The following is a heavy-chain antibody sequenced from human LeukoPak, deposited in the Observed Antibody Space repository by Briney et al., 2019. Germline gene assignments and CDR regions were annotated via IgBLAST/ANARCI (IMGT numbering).Heavy chain of an antibody. CDR2: IYHSGRT. V-gene: IGHV4-4*02. Sequence: PSGTLSLTCTVSGDSISSSNWWSWVRQPPGKGLEWSGAIYHSGRTNYNPSLKSRLTILVEKSKNQFSLKLSSVTAADTAVYYCARGLVIAVAGWGPWELPPAGYDYWGQGTLVTVSS. CDR3: ARGLVIAVAGWGPWELPPAGYDY. CDR1: GDSISSSNW. J-gene: IGHJ4*02. D-gene: IGHD6-19*01.